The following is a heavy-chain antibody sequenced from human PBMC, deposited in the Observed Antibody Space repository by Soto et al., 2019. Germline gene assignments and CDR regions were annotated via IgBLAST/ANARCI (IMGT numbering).Heavy chain of an antibody. CDR2: ISDDGRDK. V-gene: IGHV3-30*03. CDR3: ARVLFGYVDHLDS. J-gene: IGHJ5*01. CDR1: GFTFTSYG. Sequence: GSLRLSCAASGFTFTSYGMHWVRQAPGKGLEWVAFISDDGRDKYYTDSVKGRFTIARDNSKSTLTLQMNSLRSEDTAIYYCARVLFGYVDHLDSWGQGTLVTVSS. D-gene: IGHD5-12*01.